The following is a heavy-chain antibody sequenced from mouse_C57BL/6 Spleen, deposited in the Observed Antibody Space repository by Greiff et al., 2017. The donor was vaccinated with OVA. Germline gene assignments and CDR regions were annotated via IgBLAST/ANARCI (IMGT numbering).Heavy chain of an antibody. CDR3: ARDPTVVAPFDY. D-gene: IGHD1-1*01. J-gene: IGHJ2*01. V-gene: IGHV1-22*01. CDR2: INPNNGGT. CDR1: GYTFTDYN. Sequence: VQLQQSGPELVKPGASVKMSCKASGYTFTDYNMHWVKQSHGKSLEWIGYINPNNGGTSYNQKFKGKATLTVNKYSSTAYMELRSLTSEDSAVYYCARDPTVVAPFDYWGQGTTLTVSS.